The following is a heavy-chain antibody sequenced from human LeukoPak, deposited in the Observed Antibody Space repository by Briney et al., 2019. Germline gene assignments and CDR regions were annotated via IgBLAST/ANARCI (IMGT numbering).Heavy chain of an antibody. CDR2: SYYSGST. CDR3: ARGLRQGSAWSWGPKEKSYQYMDV. Sequence: SETLSLTCTVSGGSISSYYWSWIRQPPGKGLEWIGYSYYSGSTNYNPSLKSRVTISLDTSKNQFSLKLNSVTAADTAVYYCARGLRQGSAWSWGPKEKSYQYMDVWGTGTTVIVSS. D-gene: IGHD6-19*01. CDR1: GGSISSYY. J-gene: IGHJ6*04. V-gene: IGHV4-59*01.